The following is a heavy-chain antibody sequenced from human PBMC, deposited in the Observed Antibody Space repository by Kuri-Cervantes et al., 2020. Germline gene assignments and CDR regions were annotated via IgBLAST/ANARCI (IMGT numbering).Heavy chain of an antibody. CDR1: GFTVSSNY. J-gene: IGHJ4*02. CDR2: ISYDGSNK. Sequence: GGSLRLSCAASGFTVSSNYMSWVRQAPGKGLEWVAVISYDGSNKYYADSVKGRFTISRDNSKNTLYLQMNSLRAEDTAVYYCAKDWGLRWGQGTLVTVSS. V-gene: IGHV3-30*18. CDR3: AKDWGLR. D-gene: IGHD4-17*01.